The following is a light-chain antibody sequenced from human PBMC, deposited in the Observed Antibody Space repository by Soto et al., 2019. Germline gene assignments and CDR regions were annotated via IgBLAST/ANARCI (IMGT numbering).Light chain of an antibody. Sequence: VFTQSPGTLSLSPGERATLSCRASQSITSSHLAWYQQKPGQAPRLLIYDTSRRVTGIPDRFSGSASGTDFTLTVSRLEPEDFAVYYCQHYGDSPLYTFGQGTKVDIK. CDR3: QHYGDSPLYT. CDR2: DTS. CDR1: QSITSSH. V-gene: IGKV3-20*01. J-gene: IGKJ2*01.